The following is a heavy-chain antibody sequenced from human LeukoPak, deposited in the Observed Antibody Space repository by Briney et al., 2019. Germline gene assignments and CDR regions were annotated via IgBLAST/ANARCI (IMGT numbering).Heavy chain of an antibody. CDR2: IYYSGST. CDR1: GVSISTSRYY. Sequence: PSETLSLTCTVSGVSISTSRYYWTWIRQPPGKGLEWIGYIYYSGSTNYNPSLKSRVTISVDTSKNQFSLKLSSVTAADTAVYYCARGVVIAPQTFDYWGQGTLVTVSS. CDR3: ARGVVIAPQTFDY. J-gene: IGHJ4*02. D-gene: IGHD2-21*01. V-gene: IGHV4-61*01.